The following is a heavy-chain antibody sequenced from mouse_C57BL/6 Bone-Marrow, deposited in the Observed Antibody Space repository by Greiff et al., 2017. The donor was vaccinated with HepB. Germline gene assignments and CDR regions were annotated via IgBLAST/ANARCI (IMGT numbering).Heavy chain of an antibody. CDR3: ARERDYYGSSYLDY. Sequence: EVKVVESGPGLVKPSQTVFLTCTVTGISITTGNYRWSWIRQFPGNKLEWIGYIYYSGTITYNPSLTSRTTITRDTPKNQFFLEMNSLTAEDTATYYCARERDYYGSSYLDYWGQGTTLTVSS. D-gene: IGHD1-1*01. J-gene: IGHJ2*01. CDR1: GISITTGNYR. V-gene: IGHV3-5*01. CDR2: IYYSGTI.